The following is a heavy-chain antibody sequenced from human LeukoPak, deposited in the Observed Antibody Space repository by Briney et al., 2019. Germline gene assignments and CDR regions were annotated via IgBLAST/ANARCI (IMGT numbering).Heavy chain of an antibody. CDR3: AKDIYGSGSSDVYYGMDV. D-gene: IGHD3-10*01. J-gene: IGHJ6*04. V-gene: IGHV3-30*18. CDR1: GFTFSSYG. Sequence: PGRSLRLSCAASGFTFSSYGMHRVRQAPGKGLEWVAVISYDGSNKYYADSVKGRSTISRDNSKNTLYLQMNSLRAEDTAVYYCAKDIYGSGSSDVYYGMDVWGKGTTVTVSS. CDR2: ISYDGSNK.